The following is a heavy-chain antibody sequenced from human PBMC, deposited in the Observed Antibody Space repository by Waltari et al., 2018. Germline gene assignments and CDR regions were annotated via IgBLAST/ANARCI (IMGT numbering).Heavy chain of an antibody. Sequence: QVQLVESGGGVVQPGRSLRLSCAASGFIFSNYAMHWVRQAPGKGLGWVAVISYDGSNEYYTDSVKGQFTIYRDNSKNTLFLQMNRLRGEDTALYYCARGLRGSGTYQDYWGQGTLVTVSS. J-gene: IGHJ4*02. D-gene: IGHD3-10*01. CDR2: ISYDGSNE. V-gene: IGHV3-30*10. CDR1: GFIFSNYA. CDR3: ARGLRGSGTYQDY.